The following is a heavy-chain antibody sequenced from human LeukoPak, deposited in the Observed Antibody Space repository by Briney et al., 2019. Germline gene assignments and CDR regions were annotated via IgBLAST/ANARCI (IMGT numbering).Heavy chain of an antibody. D-gene: IGHD5-12*01. J-gene: IGHJ4*02. CDR1: GFAFSSYA. CDR2: ISYGGTNK. CDR3: AKDSSGNSGNIDS. Sequence: PGRSLRLSCAASGFAFSSYAMHWVRQAPGKGLEWVSSISYGGTNKFYAGSVKGRFTISRDDSKNTLYLRMNSLRTEDTAVYYCAKDSSGNSGNIDSWGQGTLVTVSS. V-gene: IGHV3-30*18.